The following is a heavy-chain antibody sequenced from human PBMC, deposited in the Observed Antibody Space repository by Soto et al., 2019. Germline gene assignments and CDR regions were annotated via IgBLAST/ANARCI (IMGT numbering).Heavy chain of an antibody. CDR3: VREDRSAFDG. Sequence: GGSLRLPCAASGFSVSNKHKSWVRQAPGKGLEWVSTFYSGGSTYYADSVKGRFTISRDSSKNTLSLQMNSLRAEDTAIYYCVREDRSAFDGWGPGTMVTVSS. V-gene: IGHV3-66*01. J-gene: IGHJ3*01. CDR2: FYSGGST. CDR1: GFSVSNKH.